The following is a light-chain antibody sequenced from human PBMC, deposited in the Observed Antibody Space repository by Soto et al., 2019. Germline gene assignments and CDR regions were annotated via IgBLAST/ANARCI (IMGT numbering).Light chain of an antibody. CDR3: QQRYDWPPIT. J-gene: IGKJ5*01. CDR1: QSVRNY. V-gene: IGKV3-11*01. CDR2: DTS. Sequence: EIVLTQSPATLSLSPGETVTLSCRASQSVRNYLAWYQQKPGQAPRLLIYDTSNRATGIPARFSGSGSGTDFTLTISSLEPEDFAVYYCQQRYDWPPITFGQGTRLEIK.